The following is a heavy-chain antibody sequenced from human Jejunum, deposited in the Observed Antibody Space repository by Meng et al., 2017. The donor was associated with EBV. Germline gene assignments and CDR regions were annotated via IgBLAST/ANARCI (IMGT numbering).Heavy chain of an antibody. V-gene: IGHV4-34*01. D-gene: IGHD5-12*01. CDR1: GDVFTDYS. CDR2: IDQYGRA. CDR3: ARLRVDPFDNWFDP. Sequence: HGQSQPCGAGLSRPSKTLPLAGAVYGDVFTDYSWGWIRQPPGKGPQWIGEIDQYGRANNNPSLKSRLTMSVDTSKNQFSLKLNSVTAADTAVYYCARLRVDPFDNWFDPWGQEILVTVSS. J-gene: IGHJ5*02.